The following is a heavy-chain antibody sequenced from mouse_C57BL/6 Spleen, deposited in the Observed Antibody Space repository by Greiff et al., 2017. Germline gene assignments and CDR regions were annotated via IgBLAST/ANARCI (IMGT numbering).Heavy chain of an antibody. J-gene: IGHJ4*01. V-gene: IGHV5-16*01. CDR1: GFTFSDYY. CDR3: ARALLYYYAMDY. Sequence: EVKLMESEGGLVQPGSSMKLSCTASGFTFSDYYMAWVRQVPEKGLEWVANINYDGSSTYYLDSLKSRFIISRDNAKNILYLQMSSLKSEDTATYYCARALLYYYAMDYWGQGTSVTVSS. CDR2: INYDGSST.